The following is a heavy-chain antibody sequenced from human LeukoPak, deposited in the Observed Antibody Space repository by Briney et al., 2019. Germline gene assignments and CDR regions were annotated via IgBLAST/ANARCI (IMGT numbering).Heavy chain of an antibody. CDR3: ARPGYSYATPHYYYMDV. J-gene: IGHJ6*03. CDR2: IYYNGDT. CDR1: GGSFSGSNYN. V-gene: IGHV4-39*01. D-gene: IGHD5-18*01. Sequence: PSETLSLTCTVSGGSFSGSNYNWGWRRQRPGRGPEWIGSIYYNGDTCYNPSLESRVTMSVDTSKNQFSLKLSSVSAADTAGYYCARPGYSYATPHYYYMDVWGKGTTVTVSS.